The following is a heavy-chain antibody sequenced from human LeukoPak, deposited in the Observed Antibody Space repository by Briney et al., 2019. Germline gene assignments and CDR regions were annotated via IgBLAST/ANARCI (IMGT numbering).Heavy chain of an antibody. CDR2: ISGSGGST. J-gene: IGHJ4*02. V-gene: IGHV3-23*01. CDR3: ARVAGTKCFDY. Sequence: GGSLRLSCAASGFTFSTYAVSWVRQAPGKGLEWVSSISGSGGSTSYADSVKSRFTISRDNCKNTLYLQMNSLRAEDTAIYYCARVAGTKCFDYWGQGTLVTVSS. D-gene: IGHD6-19*01. CDR1: GFTFSTYA.